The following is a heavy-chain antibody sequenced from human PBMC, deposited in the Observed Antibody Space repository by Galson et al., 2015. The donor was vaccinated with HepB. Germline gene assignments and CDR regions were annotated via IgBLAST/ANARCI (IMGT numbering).Heavy chain of an antibody. D-gene: IGHD2-8*01. CDR1: GFTFSSYT. V-gene: IGHV3-23*01. CDR3: AKGLIWFDY. J-gene: IGHJ4*02. Sequence: SLRLSCAASGFTFSSYTMSWVRQAPGKGLEWVSGISGSGGSTYYADSVKGRFTISRDNSKNTLYLQMNSLRAEDTVVYYCAKGLIWFDYWGQGTLVTVSS. CDR2: ISGSGGST.